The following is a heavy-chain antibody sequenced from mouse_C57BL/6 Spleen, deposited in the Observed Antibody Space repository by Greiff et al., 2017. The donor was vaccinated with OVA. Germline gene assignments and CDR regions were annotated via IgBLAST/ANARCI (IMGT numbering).Heavy chain of an antibody. CDR3: TREGVTPHFDY. CDR1: GFTFSSYA. J-gene: IGHJ2*01. D-gene: IGHD2-2*01. V-gene: IGHV5-9-1*02. CDR2: ISSGGDYI. Sequence: EVKLVESGAGLVKPGGSLKLSCAASGFTFSSYAMSWVRQTPEKRLEWVAYISSGGDYIYYADTVKGRFTISRDNARNTLYLQMSSLKSEDTAMYYCTREGVTPHFDYWGQGTTLTVSS.